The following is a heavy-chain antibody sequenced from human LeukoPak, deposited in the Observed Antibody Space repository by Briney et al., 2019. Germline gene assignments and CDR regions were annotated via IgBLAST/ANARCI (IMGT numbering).Heavy chain of an antibody. Sequence: GESLKISCQGSGYTFTSYWIGWVRQLPGKGLEWMGIIYPGDSDTRYSPSFQGQVTISADKSITPAYLQWSSLKASDTAVYYCARQLGVNTFDYWGQGTLVTVSS. CDR2: IYPGDSDT. D-gene: IGHD3-22*01. J-gene: IGHJ4*02. CDR3: ARQLGVNTFDY. CDR1: GYTFTSYW. V-gene: IGHV5-51*01.